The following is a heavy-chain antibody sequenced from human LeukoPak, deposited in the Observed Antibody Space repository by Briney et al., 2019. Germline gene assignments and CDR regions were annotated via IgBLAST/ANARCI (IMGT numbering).Heavy chain of an antibody. CDR2: INSDGSST. V-gene: IGHV3-74*01. CDR1: GFTLSIYW. J-gene: IGHJ6*02. CDR3: ARDLPLNYDFWSGYPLRGMDV. D-gene: IGHD3-3*01. Sequence: GGSLRLSCAASGFTLSIYWMSWVRQAPGKGLVWVSRINSDGSSTSYADSVKGRFTISRDNAKNTLYLQMNSLRAEDTAVYYCARDLPLNYDFWSGYPLRGMDVWGQGTTVTVSS.